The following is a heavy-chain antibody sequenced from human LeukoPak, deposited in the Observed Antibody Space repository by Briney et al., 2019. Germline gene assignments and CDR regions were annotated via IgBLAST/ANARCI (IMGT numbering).Heavy chain of an antibody. CDR2: IYRGGST. V-gene: IGHV3-66*02. CDR3: ARDRGSYAWDY. D-gene: IGHD5-12*01. CDR1: GFPLSSIY. J-gene: IGHJ4*02. Sequence: GGSLRLSCAASGFPLSSIYMNWGRQAPGKGLEGVSVIYRGGSTYYADSVKGRFTISRDNSKNTLHLQMNSLRPEDTAVYYCARDRGSYAWDYWGQGTLVTVSS.